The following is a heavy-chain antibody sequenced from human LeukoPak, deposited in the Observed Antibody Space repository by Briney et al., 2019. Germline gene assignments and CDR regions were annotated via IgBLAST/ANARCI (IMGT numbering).Heavy chain of an antibody. CDR2: ISYDGSNK. J-gene: IGHJ6*02. CDR1: GFTFSSYG. V-gene: IGHV3-30*18. D-gene: IGHD2-8*01. Sequence: GRSLRLSCAASGFTFSSYGMHWVRQAPGKGLEWVAVISYDGSNKYYADSVKGRFTISRDNSKNTLYLQMNSLRAEDTAVYYCAKRMGPYGMDVWGQGTTVTVS. CDR3: AKRMGPYGMDV.